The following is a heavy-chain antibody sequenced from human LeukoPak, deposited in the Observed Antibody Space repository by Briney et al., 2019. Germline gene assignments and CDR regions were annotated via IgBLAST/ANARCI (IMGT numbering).Heavy chain of an antibody. CDR2: INPNNCDT. J-gene: IGHJ4*01. D-gene: IGHD5-12*01. V-gene: IGHV1-2*02. Sequence: GTSVKVSCKASGYTFTSYAMNWVRQAPGQGLEWMGLINPNNCDTYSAQKFQGRVIITRDTSITTAYMELRRLRSEDTAVYYCARGGYSGTEKPNDYWGPGTLVTVSS. CDR1: GYTFTSYA. CDR3: ARGGYSGTEKPNDY.